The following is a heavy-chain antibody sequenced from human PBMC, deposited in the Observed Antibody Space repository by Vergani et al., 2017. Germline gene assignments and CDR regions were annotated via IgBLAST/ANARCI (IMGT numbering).Heavy chain of an antibody. J-gene: IGHJ4*02. CDR1: GFTFSSYS. D-gene: IGHD6-13*01. Sequence: EVQLVESGGGLVKPGGSLRLSCAASGFTFSSYSMNWVRQAPGKGLEWVSSISSSSSYIYYADSVKGRFTISRDNAKNSLYLQMNSLRAEDTAVYYCARDSRGWAAAGPLVWGQGTLVTVSS. V-gene: IGHV3-21*01. CDR2: ISSSSSYI. CDR3: ARDSRGWAAAGPLV.